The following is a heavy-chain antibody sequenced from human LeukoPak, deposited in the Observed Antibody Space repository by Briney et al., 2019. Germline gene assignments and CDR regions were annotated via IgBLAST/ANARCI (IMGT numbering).Heavy chain of an antibody. Sequence: ASVKVSCKASGHTFINYGIGWVRQAPGQGLEWMGWTSDYMGNRNTDYAQKFQGRVSMTTDSSTSTAYVELRSLTSDDTAVYYCARARHVGSSTDAFDIWGQGTMVTVSS. V-gene: IGHV1-18*01. CDR1: GHTFINYG. CDR2: TSDYMGNR. D-gene: IGHD1-26*01. CDR3: ARARHVGSSTDAFDI. J-gene: IGHJ3*02.